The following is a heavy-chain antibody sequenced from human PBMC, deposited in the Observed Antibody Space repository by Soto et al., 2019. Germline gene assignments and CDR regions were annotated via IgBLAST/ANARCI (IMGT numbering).Heavy chain of an antibody. D-gene: IGHD2-2*01. CDR3: ARKGEQLLLNGWFDT. Sequence: PGGSLRLSCAASGFTFSSYAMHWVRQAPGKGLEWVAVISYDGSNKYHADSVKGRFTISRDNSKNTLYLQMNSLRAEDTAVYSSARKGEQLLLNGWFDTWGQGTLVTVSS. J-gene: IGHJ5*02. CDR2: ISYDGSNK. CDR1: GFTFSSYA. V-gene: IGHV3-30-3*01.